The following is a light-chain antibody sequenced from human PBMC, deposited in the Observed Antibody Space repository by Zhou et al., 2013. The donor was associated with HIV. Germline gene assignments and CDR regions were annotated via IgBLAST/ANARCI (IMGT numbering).Light chain of an antibody. CDR3: QQSYTPPCS. CDR2: AAT. V-gene: IGKV1-39*01. J-gene: IGKJ2*04. CDR1: HPIARY. Sequence: DIQMTQSPSSLSVSVGDRVTITCRASHPIARYLNWYQQKPGKAPRLLIHAATTLQSGVPSRFSGSASGTDFTLTIDSLQFEDFATYYCQQSYTPPCSFGQGTKLELK.